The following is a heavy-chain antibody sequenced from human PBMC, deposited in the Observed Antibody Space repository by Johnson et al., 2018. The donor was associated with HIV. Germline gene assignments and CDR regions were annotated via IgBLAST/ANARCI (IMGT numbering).Heavy chain of an antibody. CDR2: IGGSGTNT. J-gene: IGHJ3*01. V-gene: IGHV3-23*04. CDR3: AKTMAQGEYAFDV. D-gene: IGHD3-10*01. Sequence: VQLVESGGGAVQPGGSLRISCTASGLTFSNYDMHWVRQAPGKGLEWVSSIGGSGTNTYYPDSMKGRFTISRDNSKNSLYLQLTSLRDDDTAVYYCAKTMAQGEYAFDVWGQGTLVTVSS. CDR1: GLTFSNYD.